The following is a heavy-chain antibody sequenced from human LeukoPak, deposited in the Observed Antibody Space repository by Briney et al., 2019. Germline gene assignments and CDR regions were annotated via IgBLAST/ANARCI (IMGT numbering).Heavy chain of an antibody. CDR1: GGSISSYY. V-gene: IGHV4-34*01. CDR3: ARGLTAAFDY. CDR2: INHSGST. D-gene: IGHD3-9*01. Sequence: SETLSLTCTVSGGSISSYYWSWIRQPPGKGLEWIGEINHSGSTNYNPSLKSRVTISVDTSKNQFSLKLSSVTAADTAVYYCARGLTAAFDYWGQGTLVTVSS. J-gene: IGHJ4*02.